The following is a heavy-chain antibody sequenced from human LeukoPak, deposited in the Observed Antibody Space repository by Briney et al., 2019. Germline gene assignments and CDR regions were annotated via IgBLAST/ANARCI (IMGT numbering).Heavy chain of an antibody. D-gene: IGHD6-6*01. V-gene: IGHV4-39*01. J-gene: IGHJ4*02. Sequence: PSETLSLTCTVSGGSISSSSYHWGCIRQPPGKGLEWIGSIFYSGTTYYNPSLKSRVTISVDTSKNQFSLKLSSVTAADTAVYYCATYISSSGYFDYWGQGTLVTVSS. CDR3: ATYISSSGYFDY. CDR1: GGSISSSSYH. CDR2: IFYSGTT.